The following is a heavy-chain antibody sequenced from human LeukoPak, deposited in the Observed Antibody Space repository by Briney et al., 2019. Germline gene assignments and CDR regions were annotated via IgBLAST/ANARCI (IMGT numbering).Heavy chain of an antibody. CDR3: ARVGGDYFDY. CDR1: GFTFGDYA. J-gene: IGHJ4*02. CDR2: ISSDGGRT. Sequence: GGSLRLSCTASGFTFGDYAMSWIRQAPGKGLEYVSAISSDGGRTYYANSVKGRFTISRDNSKNTLYLQMGSLRGEDMAVYYCARVGGDYFDYWGQGTLVTVSS. V-gene: IGHV3-64*01. D-gene: IGHD3-10*01.